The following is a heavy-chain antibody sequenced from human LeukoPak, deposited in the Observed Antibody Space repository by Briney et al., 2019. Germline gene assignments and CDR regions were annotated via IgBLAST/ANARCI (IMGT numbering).Heavy chain of an antibody. Sequence: ASVKVSCTASGYTFTGYYMHWVRQAPGQGLEWMGWINPNSGGTNYAQKFQGRVTMTRDTSISTAYMELSRLRSDDTAVYYCARDLASSSWYSGGNWFDPWGQGTLVTVSS. CDR1: GYTFTGYY. CDR2: INPNSGGT. J-gene: IGHJ5*02. CDR3: ARDLASSSWYSGGNWFDP. D-gene: IGHD6-13*01. V-gene: IGHV1-2*02.